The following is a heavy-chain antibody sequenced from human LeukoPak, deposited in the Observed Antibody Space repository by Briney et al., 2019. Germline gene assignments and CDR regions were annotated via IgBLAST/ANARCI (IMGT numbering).Heavy chain of an antibody. D-gene: IGHD6-19*01. CDR3: ARDETSSGFSHFRH. CDR2: ISSSSSYI. V-gene: IGHV3-21*01. CDR1: GFTVSGNY. Sequence: GGSLRLSCAASGFTVSGNYMSWVRQAPGKGLEWVSSISSSSSYIYYADSVKGRFTISRDNAKNSLYLQMNSLRAEDTAVYYCARDETSSGFSHFRHWGQGTLVTVSS. J-gene: IGHJ1*01.